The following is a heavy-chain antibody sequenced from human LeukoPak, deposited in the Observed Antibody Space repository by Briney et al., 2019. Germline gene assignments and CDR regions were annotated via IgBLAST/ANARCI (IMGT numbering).Heavy chain of an antibody. CDR2: IIPIFGTA. CDR3: ARHPIVPKRYYCDSSGYYYYYYYMDV. J-gene: IGHJ6*03. V-gene: IGHV1-69*13. CDR1: GGTFSSYA. Sequence: ASVKVSCKASGGTFSSYAISWVRQAPGQGLEWMGGIIPIFGTANYAQKFQGRVTITADESTSTAYMELSSLRSEDTAVYYCARHPIVPKRYYCDSSGYYYYYYYMDVWGKGTTVTVSS. D-gene: IGHD3-22*01.